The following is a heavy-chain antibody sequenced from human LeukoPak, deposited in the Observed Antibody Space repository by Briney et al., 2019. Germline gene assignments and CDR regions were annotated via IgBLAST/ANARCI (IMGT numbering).Heavy chain of an antibody. CDR2: ISYDGSNK. Sequence: PGWSLRLSCAASGFTFSSYAMHWVRQAPGKGLEWVAVISYDGSNKYYADSVKGRFTISRDNAKNSLYLQMNSLRAEDTAVYYYARGPSGVATVPFGPWGQGTLVTVSS. CDR1: GFTFSSYA. CDR3: ARGPSGVATVPFGP. J-gene: IGHJ5*02. V-gene: IGHV3-30-3*01. D-gene: IGHD5-12*01.